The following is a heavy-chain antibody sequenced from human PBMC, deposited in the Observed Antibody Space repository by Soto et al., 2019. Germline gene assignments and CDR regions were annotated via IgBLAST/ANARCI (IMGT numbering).Heavy chain of an antibody. D-gene: IGHD3-22*01. V-gene: IGHV1-2*02. Sequence: ASVKVSCKASGYTFTGYYMHWVRQAPGQGLEWMGWINPNSGGTNYAQKFQGRVTMTRDTSISTAYMELSRLRSDDTAVYYCARDYYASSRYQVPHTGYGLDVWGQGTTVTVSS. CDR2: INPNSGGT. J-gene: IGHJ6*02. CDR3: ARDYYASSRYQVPHTGYGLDV. CDR1: GYTFTGYY.